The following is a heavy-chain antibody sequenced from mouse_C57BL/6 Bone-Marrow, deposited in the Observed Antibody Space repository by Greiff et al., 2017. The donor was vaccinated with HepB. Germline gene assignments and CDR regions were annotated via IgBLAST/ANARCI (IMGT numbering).Heavy chain of an antibody. CDR3: ARWGTTVVAPYAMDY. CDR1: GYTFTDYN. V-gene: IGHV1-18*01. J-gene: IGHJ4*01. CDR2: INPNNGGT. Sequence: EVQLQQSGPELVKPGASVKIPCKASGYTFTDYNMDWVKQSHGKSLEWIGDINPNNGGTIYNQKFKGKATLTVDKSSSTAYMELRSLTSEDTAVYYCARWGTTVVAPYAMDYWGQGTSVTVSS. D-gene: IGHD1-1*01.